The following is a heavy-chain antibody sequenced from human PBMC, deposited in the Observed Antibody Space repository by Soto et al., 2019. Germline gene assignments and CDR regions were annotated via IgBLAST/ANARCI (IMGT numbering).Heavy chain of an antibody. CDR2: ISGSGGST. Sequence: GESLRHSCSASGFTCSSYAMSCVRQAPGKGLEWVPAISGSGGSTYYADSVKGRFTISRDNSKNTLYLQMNSLRAEDTAVYYCAKVKESPYYDILPGYYEEGDFDIWGQGTMV. CDR1: GFTCSSYA. J-gene: IGHJ3*02. V-gene: IGHV3-23*01. CDR3: AKVKESPYYDILPGYYEEGDFDI. D-gene: IGHD3-9*01.